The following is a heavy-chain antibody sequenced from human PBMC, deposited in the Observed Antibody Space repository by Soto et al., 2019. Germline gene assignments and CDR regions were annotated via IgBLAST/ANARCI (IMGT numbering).Heavy chain of an antibody. V-gene: IGHV1-18*01. CDR2: ISAYNGNT. J-gene: IGHJ4*02. CDR3: AREVGTYYDILTGYLFDY. D-gene: IGHD3-9*01. Sequence: ASVKFSCKASGYTFTSYGISWVRQAPGQGLEWMGWISAYNGNTNYAQKLQGRVTMTTDTSTSTAYMELRSLRSDDTAVYYCAREVGTYYDILTGYLFDYWGQGTLVTVSS. CDR1: GYTFTSYG.